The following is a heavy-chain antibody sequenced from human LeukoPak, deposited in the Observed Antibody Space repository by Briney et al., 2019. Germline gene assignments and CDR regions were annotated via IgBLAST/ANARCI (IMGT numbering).Heavy chain of an antibody. CDR3: ATGLLPAYWYFDL. Sequence: ASVKVSCKASGYTFTGYYMHWVRQAPGKGLEWMGGFDPEDGETIYAQKFQGRVTMTEDTSTDTAYMELSSLRSEDTAVYYCATGLLPAYWYFDLWGRGTLVTVSS. CDR2: FDPEDGET. V-gene: IGHV1-24*01. CDR1: GYTFTGYY. J-gene: IGHJ2*01.